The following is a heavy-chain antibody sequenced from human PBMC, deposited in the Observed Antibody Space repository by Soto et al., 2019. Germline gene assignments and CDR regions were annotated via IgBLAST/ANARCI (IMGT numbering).Heavy chain of an antibody. Sequence: GGSLRLSCAASGFTFSSYSINWVRQAPGKGLEWVSSISSSSSYIYYADSVKGRFTISRDNAKNSLYLQMNSLRAEDTAVYYCARGGSGELLHYYYYGMDVWGQGTTVTVSS. CDR3: ARGGSGELLHYYYYGMDV. CDR1: GFTFSSYS. CDR2: ISSSSSYI. D-gene: IGHD1-26*01. V-gene: IGHV3-21*01. J-gene: IGHJ6*02.